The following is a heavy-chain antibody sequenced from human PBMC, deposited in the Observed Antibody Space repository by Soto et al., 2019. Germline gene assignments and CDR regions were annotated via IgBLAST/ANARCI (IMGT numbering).Heavy chain of an antibody. CDR3: AREEAAIFDN. CDR2: ISYDGSHK. V-gene: IGHV3-30-3*01. D-gene: IGHD2-2*02. Sequence: GGSLRLSCAAFRFTFSSYAMHWVRQAPGKGLEWVAVISYDGSHKNHADSVKGRFTISRDNSEDTLYLQMNSLRTEDTAVYYCAREEAAIFDNWGQGTLVTVSS. CDR1: RFTFSSYA. J-gene: IGHJ4*02.